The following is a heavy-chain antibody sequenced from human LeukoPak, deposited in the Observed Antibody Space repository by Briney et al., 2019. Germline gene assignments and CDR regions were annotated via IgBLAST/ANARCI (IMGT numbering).Heavy chain of an antibody. Sequence: GGSLRLSCVASGFTFSSYTMNWVRQAPGKGLEWVSSISSSSSYIYYTDSVKGRFTISRDNAKNSLYLQMNSLRAEDTAVYYCARGFWVVRGVVFDYWGQGTLVTVSS. CDR2: ISSSSSYI. D-gene: IGHD3-10*01. V-gene: IGHV3-21*01. CDR3: ARGFWVVRGVVFDY. J-gene: IGHJ4*02. CDR1: GFTFSSYT.